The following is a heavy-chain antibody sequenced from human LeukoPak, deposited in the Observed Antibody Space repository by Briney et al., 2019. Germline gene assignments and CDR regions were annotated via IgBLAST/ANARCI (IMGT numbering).Heavy chain of an antibody. V-gene: IGHV4-34*01. CDR3: ARDHSIGDYFDY. CDR2: INHSGST. CDR1: GGSFTDYS. D-gene: IGHD2-15*01. Sequence: SETLSLTCAVYGGSFTDYSWNWIRQPPGKGLEWIGEINHSGSTYYNPSLKSRVTISVDTSKNQFSLKLSTVTAADTAVYYCARDHSIGDYFDYWGQGTLVTVSS. J-gene: IGHJ4*02.